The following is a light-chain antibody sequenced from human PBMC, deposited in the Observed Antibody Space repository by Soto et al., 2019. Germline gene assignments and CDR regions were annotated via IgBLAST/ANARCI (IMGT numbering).Light chain of an antibody. V-gene: IGKV3-20*01. J-gene: IGKJ1*01. Sequence: EIVLTQSPGTLSLSPGERATLSCRASQSISSGFLGWYQQKPGQAPRLLIYAAANRATGIPDRFSGSGSGTDFTLTISRLEPEDFAVYYCQQYGSPRRTFGQVTKVAIK. CDR1: QSISSGF. CDR3: QQYGSPRRT. CDR2: AAA.